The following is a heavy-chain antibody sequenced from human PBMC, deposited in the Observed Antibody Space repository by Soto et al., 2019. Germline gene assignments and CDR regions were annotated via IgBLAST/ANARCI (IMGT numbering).Heavy chain of an antibody. CDR3: ATQAPYSSSPYYYYYLDV. V-gene: IGHV4-34*01. CDR1: GGSFSGYY. Sequence: QVQLQQWGAGLLKPSETLSLTCAVYGGSFSGYYWSWIRQSPGKGLAWIGEINHTGSTNYNPSHKSRATISVDTSKNQFSLKLNSVTAADTAVYYCATQAPYSSSPYYYYYLDVWGKGTTVTVSS. J-gene: IGHJ6*03. CDR2: INHTGST. D-gene: IGHD6-6*01.